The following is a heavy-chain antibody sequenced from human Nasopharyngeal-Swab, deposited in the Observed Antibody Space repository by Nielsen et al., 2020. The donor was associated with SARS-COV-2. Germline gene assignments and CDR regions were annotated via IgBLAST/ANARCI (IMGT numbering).Heavy chain of an antibody. CDR2: INPNSGGT. V-gene: IGHV1-2*06. Sequence: ASVKVSCKASGYTFTGYYMHWVRQAPGQGLEWMGRINPNSGGTNYAQKFQGRVTMTRDTSISTAYLELSRLRSDDTAVYYCARVERRPLELRGGYYYGMDVWGQGTTVTVSS. D-gene: IGHD1-7*01. CDR1: GYTFTGYY. J-gene: IGHJ6*01. CDR3: ARVERRPLELRGGYYYGMDV.